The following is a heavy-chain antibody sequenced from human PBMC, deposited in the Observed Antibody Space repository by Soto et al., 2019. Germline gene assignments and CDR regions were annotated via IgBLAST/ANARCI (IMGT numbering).Heavy chain of an antibody. D-gene: IGHD6-19*01. Sequence: EVHLLESGGGLVQPGGSLRLYCAASGFTFRNLAMGWVRQAPGKGLEWVSVINNGGDITYHSDSVKGRFTISRDNSKNTLDLQMNSLRAEDTALYYCAKDATRSDGWYYFDYWGQGALVAVSS. CDR1: GFTFRNLA. CDR2: INNGGDIT. CDR3: AKDATRSDGWYYFDY. J-gene: IGHJ4*02. V-gene: IGHV3-23*01.